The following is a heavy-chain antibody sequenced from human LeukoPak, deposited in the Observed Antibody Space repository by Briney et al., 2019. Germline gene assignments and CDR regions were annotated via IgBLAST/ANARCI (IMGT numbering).Heavy chain of an antibody. CDR3: ARDPHSSSSWFDP. V-gene: IGHV1-69*04. D-gene: IGHD6-6*01. J-gene: IGHJ5*02. CDR1: GGTFSSYT. Sequence: GASVKVSCKASGGTFSSYTISWVRQAPGQGLEWMGRIIPILGIANYAQKFQGRVTITADKSTSTAYMELSSLRSEDTAVYYCARDPHSSSSWFDPWGQGTLVTVSS. CDR2: IIPILGIA.